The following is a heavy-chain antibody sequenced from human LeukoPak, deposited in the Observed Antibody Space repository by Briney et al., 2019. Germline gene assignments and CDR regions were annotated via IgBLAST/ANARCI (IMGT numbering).Heavy chain of an antibody. CDR3: AKASWVSSTDAVR. CDR1: GLSFSSFA. Sequence: PGGSLRLSCAASGLSFSSFAMSWVRQGPARGLEWVSSIRGNGETLYADSVKGRFTLSRDSSRNTVYFQLNNLRVEDTAIYYCAKASWVSSTDAVRWGQGTLVTVSS. J-gene: IGHJ4*02. CDR2: IRGNGET. D-gene: IGHD3-16*01. V-gene: IGHV3-23*01.